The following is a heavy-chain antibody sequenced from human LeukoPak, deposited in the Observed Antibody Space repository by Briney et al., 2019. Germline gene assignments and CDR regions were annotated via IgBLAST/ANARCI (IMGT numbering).Heavy chain of an antibody. D-gene: IGHD3-22*01. V-gene: IGHV1-69*05. J-gene: IGHJ4*02. CDR3: ARSYDSSRYYDTEDDY. CDR1: GGTFSSYA. Sequence: SVKVSCKASGGTFSSYAISWVRQAPRQGLEWMGRIIPIFGTANYAQKFQGRVTITTDESTSTAYMELSSLRSEDTAVYYCARSYDSSRYYDTEDDYWGQGTLVTVSS. CDR2: IIPIFGTA.